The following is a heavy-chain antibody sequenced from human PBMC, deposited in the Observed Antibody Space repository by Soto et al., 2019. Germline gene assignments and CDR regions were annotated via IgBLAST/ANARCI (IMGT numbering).Heavy chain of an antibody. CDR3: ARGVAGTGLDL. J-gene: IGHJ5*02. D-gene: IGHD6-19*01. CDR1: GDSVSSNTAA. V-gene: IGHV6-1*01. CDR2: TYYRSNWRH. Sequence: SQTLSPTCAISGDSVSSNTAAWNWIRSSPSRGLEWLGRTYYRSNWRHDYAVSVKSRITVKQDTSKHHFSLQLKSVTPDDTAVYSCARGVAGTGLDLWGQGTLVTASS.